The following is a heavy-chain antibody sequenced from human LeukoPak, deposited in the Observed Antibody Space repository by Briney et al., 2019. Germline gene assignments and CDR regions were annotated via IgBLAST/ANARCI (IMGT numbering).Heavy chain of an antibody. D-gene: IGHD1-26*01. J-gene: IGHJ4*02. Sequence: ASVKVSCKASGYTFTSYDINWVRQATGQGLEWMGWMNPNSGNTGYAQKFQGRVTITRNTSISTAYMELSSLRSGDTAVYYCARYSGSFDFDYWGQGTLVTVSS. V-gene: IGHV1-8*03. CDR3: ARYSGSFDFDY. CDR1: GYTFTSYD. CDR2: MNPNSGNT.